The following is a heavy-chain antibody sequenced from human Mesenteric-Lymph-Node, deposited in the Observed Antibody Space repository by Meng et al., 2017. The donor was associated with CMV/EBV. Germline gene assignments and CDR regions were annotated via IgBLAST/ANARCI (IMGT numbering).Heavy chain of an antibody. D-gene: IGHD1-26*01. J-gene: IGHJ4*02. CDR1: GFTFSSYW. CDR3: AKEGPDDNSGSLY. CDR2: INSDGSST. Sequence: GESLKISCAASGFTFSSYWMHWVRQAPGKGLVWVSRINSDGSSTSYADSVKGRFTISRDNAKNTLYLQMNSLRAEDTAVYYCAKEGPDDNSGSLYWGQGTLVTVSS. V-gene: IGHV3-74*01.